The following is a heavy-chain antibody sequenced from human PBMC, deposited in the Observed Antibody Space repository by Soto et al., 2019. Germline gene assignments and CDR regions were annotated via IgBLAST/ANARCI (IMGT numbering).Heavy chain of an antibody. CDR1: GGTFSSYT. D-gene: IGHD3-16*02. Sequence: QVQLVQSGAEVKKPGSSVKVSCKASGGTFSSYTISWVRQAPGQGLEWMGRIIPILGIANYAQKFQGRVTIPADKSTRTAYMELSSLRSEDTAVYYCARGIDYDYIWGSYRLGDAFDIWGQGTMVTVSS. J-gene: IGHJ3*02. CDR3: ARGIDYDYIWGSYRLGDAFDI. CDR2: IIPILGIA. V-gene: IGHV1-69*02.